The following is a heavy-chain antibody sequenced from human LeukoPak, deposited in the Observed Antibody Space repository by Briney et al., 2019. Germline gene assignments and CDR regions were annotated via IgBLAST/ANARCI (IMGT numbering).Heavy chain of an antibody. J-gene: IGHJ4*02. CDR2: ISYDGSNK. CDR3: ARTLGDY. D-gene: IGHD7-27*01. Sequence: PGGSLRLSCAASGFTFSDYSMHWVRQAPGKGLEWVALISYDGSNKYYADSVKGRFTISRDNAKNSLYLQMNSLRAEDTAVYYCARTLGDYWGQGTLVTVSS. V-gene: IGHV3-30-3*01. CDR1: GFTFSDYS.